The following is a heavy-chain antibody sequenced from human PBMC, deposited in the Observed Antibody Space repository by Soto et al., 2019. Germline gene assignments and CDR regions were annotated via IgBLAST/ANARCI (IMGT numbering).Heavy chain of an antibody. Sequence: QLQLQESGPGLVKPSETLSLTCTVSGGSISSSSYYWGWIRQPPGKGLEWIGSIYYSGSTYYNPYLKSRVTISVDTSKNQFSLKLSSVTAADTAVYYCARRRGHPFTIFGVVITIPNWFDPWGQGTLVTVSS. CDR2: IYYSGST. V-gene: IGHV4-39*01. J-gene: IGHJ5*02. CDR1: GGSISSSSYY. D-gene: IGHD3-3*01. CDR3: ARRRGHPFTIFGVVITIPNWFDP.